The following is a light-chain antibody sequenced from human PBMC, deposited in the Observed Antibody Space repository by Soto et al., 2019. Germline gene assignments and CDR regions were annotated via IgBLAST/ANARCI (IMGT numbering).Light chain of an antibody. Sequence: TLSCRASQSVSSSYLAWYQQKPGQAPRLLIYGASSRATGIPDRFSGSGSGTDFTLTISRLEPEDFAVYYCQQYGSSSWTFGQGTKVDIK. CDR2: GAS. CDR3: QQYGSSSWT. V-gene: IGKV3-20*01. CDR1: QSVSSSY. J-gene: IGKJ1*01.